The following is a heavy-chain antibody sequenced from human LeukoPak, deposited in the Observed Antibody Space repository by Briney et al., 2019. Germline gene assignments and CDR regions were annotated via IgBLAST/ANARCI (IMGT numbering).Heavy chain of an antibody. J-gene: IGHJ4*02. V-gene: IGHV3-53*01. CDR2: IYSDNT. CDR1: GFTVSSNS. CDR3: ARRASAYSHPYDY. D-gene: IGHD4/OR15-4a*01. Sequence: GGSLRLSCTVSGFTVSSNSMSWVRQAPGKGLEWVSFIYSDNTHYSDSVKGRFTISRDNSKNTLYLQMNSLRAEDTAVYYCARRASAYSHPYDYWGQGTLVTVSS.